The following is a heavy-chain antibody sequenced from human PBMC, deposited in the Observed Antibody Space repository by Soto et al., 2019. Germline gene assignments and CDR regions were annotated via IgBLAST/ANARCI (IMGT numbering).Heavy chain of an antibody. CDR1: GFTFSSHA. J-gene: IGHJ4*02. V-gene: IGHV3-23*01. CDR2: ISGSGGST. Sequence: PGRSLRLSCAAAGFTFSSHAMSWVRQAPGKGLEWVSAISGSGGSTYYADSVKGRFTISRDNSKNTLYLQMNSLRAEDTAVYYCASHGDLYYFDYWCQGTLVTVSS. CDR3: ASHGDLYYFDY. D-gene: IGHD4-17*01.